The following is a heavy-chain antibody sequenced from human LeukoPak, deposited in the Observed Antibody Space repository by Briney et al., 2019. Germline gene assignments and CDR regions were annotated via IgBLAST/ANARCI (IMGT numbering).Heavy chain of an antibody. Sequence: SQTLSLTCTVSGGSISSGSYYWSWIRQPAGKGLEWIGRIYTSGSTNYNPSLRSRVTISVDTSKNQFSLKLSSVTAADTAVYYCAREGYCSGGSCLYYYYYYMDVWGKGTTVTVSS. CDR3: AREGYCSGGSCLYYYYYYMDV. V-gene: IGHV4-61*02. CDR2: IYTSGST. CDR1: GGSISSGSYY. D-gene: IGHD2-15*01. J-gene: IGHJ6*03.